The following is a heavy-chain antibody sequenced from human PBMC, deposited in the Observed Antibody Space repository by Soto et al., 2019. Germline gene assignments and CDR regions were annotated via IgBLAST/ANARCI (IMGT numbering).Heavy chain of an antibody. Sequence: SETLSLTCNVSGGPIKAGDYYWNWIRQPPGKGLEWIGYVFYSGATNYSPSLKSRAAISMDTSKNQFSLSLTSVTAADTAVYYCARAGFSYGHLLFWGQGIRVTVSS. J-gene: IGHJ4*02. CDR1: GGPIKAGDYY. D-gene: IGHD3-10*01. V-gene: IGHV4-30-4*01. CDR2: VFYSGAT. CDR3: ARAGFSYGHLLF.